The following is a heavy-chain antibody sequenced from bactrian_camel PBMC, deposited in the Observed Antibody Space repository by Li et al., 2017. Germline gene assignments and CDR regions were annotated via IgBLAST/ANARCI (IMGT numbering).Heavy chain of an antibody. CDR2: IRSDGHT. CDR3: AADRCYPGWSRTGDEFPY. CDR1: GLRFVESD. D-gene: IGHD2*01. V-gene: IGHV3S55*01. J-gene: IGHJ4*01. Sequence: GGSVRAGVSLRLSCTASGLRFVESDIGWYRQAPGNECDLVSAIRSDGHTFYADSVKGRFTVSQDNAKNTVYLQMNDLKPEDTAMYYCAADRCYPGWSRTGDEFPYWGRGTQVTVS.